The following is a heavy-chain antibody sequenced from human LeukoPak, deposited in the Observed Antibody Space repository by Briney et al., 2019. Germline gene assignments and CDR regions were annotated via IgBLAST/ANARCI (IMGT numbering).Heavy chain of an antibody. J-gene: IGHJ6*02. CDR3: SRDSGSYYYYGMDV. CDR2: IYYSWST. Sequence: SETLSLTCTVSGGSISSGDYYWSWIRQPPGKGLEWIWYIYYSWSTYYNPSLKSLVTISVATSKNQFSLKLRSVTAADTAVYYCSRDSGSYYYYGMDVWGQGTTVTVSS. V-gene: IGHV4-30-4*01. CDR1: GGSISSGDYY. D-gene: IGHD1-26*01.